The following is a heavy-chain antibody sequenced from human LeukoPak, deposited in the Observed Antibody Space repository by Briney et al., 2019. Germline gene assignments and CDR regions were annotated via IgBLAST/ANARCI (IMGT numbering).Heavy chain of an antibody. Sequence: GGSLRLSCAASGFTFSSYSMNWVRQAPGKGLEWVSYISGSSSYIYYADSVKGRFTISRDNAKNSLYLQMNSLRAEDTAVYYCTTGFSSDYYLSSVWGQGTLVTVSS. CDR1: GFTFSSYS. CDR3: TTGFSSDYYLSSV. CDR2: ISGSSSYI. D-gene: IGHD3-22*01. J-gene: IGHJ4*02. V-gene: IGHV3-21*04.